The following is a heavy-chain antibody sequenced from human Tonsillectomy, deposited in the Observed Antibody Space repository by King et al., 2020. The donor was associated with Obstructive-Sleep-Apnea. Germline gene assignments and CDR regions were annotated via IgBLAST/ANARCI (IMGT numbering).Heavy chain of an antibody. CDR3: ARTVPAAAIGYYFDY. D-gene: IGHD2-2*01. J-gene: IGHJ4*02. CDR2: IYYSGST. CDR1: GGSISSYY. V-gene: IGHV4-59*01. Sequence: QLQESGPGLVKPSETLSLTCTVSGGSISSYYWSWIRQPPGKGLGWIGYIYYSGSTNYNPSLTSRVTISVDTSKNQFSLKLSSVTAADTAVYYCARTVPAAAIGYYFDYWGQGTLVTVSS.